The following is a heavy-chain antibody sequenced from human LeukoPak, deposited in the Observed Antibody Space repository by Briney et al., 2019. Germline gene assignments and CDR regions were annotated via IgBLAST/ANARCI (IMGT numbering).Heavy chain of an antibody. CDR1: GFTFSSYA. J-gene: IGHJ4*02. CDR2: ISGSGGST. Sequence: GGSLRLSCAASGFTFSSYAMSWVRQAPGKGLEWVSAISGSGGSTYYADSVKGRFTISRDNSKNTLYLQMNSLRAEDTAVYYCAKDQVYVWGSYRHDYWGQGTLVTVSS. CDR3: AKDQVYVWGSYRHDY. V-gene: IGHV3-23*01. D-gene: IGHD3-16*02.